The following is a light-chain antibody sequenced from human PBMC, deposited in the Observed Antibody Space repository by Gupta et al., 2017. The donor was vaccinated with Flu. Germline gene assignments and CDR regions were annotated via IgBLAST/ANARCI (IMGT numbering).Light chain of an antibody. J-gene: IGKJ2*01. CDR3: QQEGSSPYT. Sequence: VLTQPPGTLSLSPGERATLSCRASQSVSSSYFAWYQQKPGQAPSLLLYAASSRATGLPDRFSGSGSATYFTLTISRLAPEDFAVYYCQQEGSSPYTFGQGTKLEIK. CDR1: QSVSSSY. CDR2: AAS. V-gene: IGKV3-20*01.